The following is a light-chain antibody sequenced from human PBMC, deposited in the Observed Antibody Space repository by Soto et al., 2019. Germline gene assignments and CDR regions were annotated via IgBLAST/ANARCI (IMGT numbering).Light chain of an antibody. V-gene: IGKV1-5*01. CDR2: DAS. J-gene: IGKJ5*01. Sequence: DIQMTQSPSTLSASVADRFTITCRASQSILTWFAWYQQKPGKAPKLLIYDASNLQSGVPSRFSGSVSGTEFTLTISSLQPDDFATYYCQQYKSYSPITFGQGTRLEIK. CDR3: QQYKSYSPIT. CDR1: QSILTW.